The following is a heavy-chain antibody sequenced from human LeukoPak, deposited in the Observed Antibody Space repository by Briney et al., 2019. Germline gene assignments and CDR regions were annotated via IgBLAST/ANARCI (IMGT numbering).Heavy chain of an antibody. J-gene: IGHJ4*02. CDR2: FRSKAYGGTT. D-gene: IGHD2-15*01. Sequence: PGRSLRLSCTPSGFTFRDYAMRWVRQAPGKGVEGVGLFRSKAYGGTTEYAASVKGRFTIYRDDSKSIAYLQMNSLKTEDTAVYYCTRTRCSGGSCYLDYWGQGTLVTVSS. CDR1: GFTFRDYA. CDR3: TRTRCSGGSCYLDY. V-gene: IGHV3-49*04.